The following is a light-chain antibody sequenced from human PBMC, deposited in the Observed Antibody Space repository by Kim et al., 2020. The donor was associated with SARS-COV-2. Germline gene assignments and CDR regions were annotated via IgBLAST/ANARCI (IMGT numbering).Light chain of an antibody. V-gene: IGKV1-9*01. CDR3: QQLNSYPHT. CDR2: AAS. CDR1: QGISSY. Sequence: DIQLTQSPSFLSASVGDRVTITCRASQGISSYLAWYQQKPWKAPKLLIYAASTLQSGVPSRFSGSGSGTEFTLTISSLQPEDFATYYCQQLNSYPHTFGQGTKLEI. J-gene: IGKJ2*01.